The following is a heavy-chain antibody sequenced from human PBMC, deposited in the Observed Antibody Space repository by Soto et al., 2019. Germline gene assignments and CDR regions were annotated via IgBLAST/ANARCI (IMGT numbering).Heavy chain of an antibody. D-gene: IGHD3-16*02. Sequence: LSLTCAVSGGSISSGGYSWSWIRQPPGKGLEWIGYIYHSGSTYYNPSLKSRVTISVDRSKNQFSLKLSSVTAADTAVYYCARGDYVWGSYRPYNWFDPWGQGTLVTVS. CDR2: IYHSGST. J-gene: IGHJ5*02. CDR1: GGSISSGGYS. CDR3: ARGDYVWGSYRPYNWFDP. V-gene: IGHV4-30-2*01.